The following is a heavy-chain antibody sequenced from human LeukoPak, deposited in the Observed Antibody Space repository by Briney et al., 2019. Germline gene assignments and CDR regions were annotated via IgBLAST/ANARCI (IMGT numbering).Heavy chain of an antibody. CDR2: IYTSGST. CDR1: GGSISSGSYY. D-gene: IGHD2-15*01. V-gene: IGHV4-61*02. CDR3: ARDSRDSDPKPFDY. J-gene: IGHJ4*02. Sequence: SQTLSLTWTVSGGSISSGSYYWSWIRQPAGKGLEWIGRIYTSGSTNYNPSLKSRVTISVDTSKNQFSLKLSSVTAADTAVYYCARDSRDSDPKPFDYWGQGTLVTVSS.